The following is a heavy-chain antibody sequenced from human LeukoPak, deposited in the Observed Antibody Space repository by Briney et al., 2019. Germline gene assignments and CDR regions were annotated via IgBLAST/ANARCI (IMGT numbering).Heavy chain of an antibody. CDR2: IIPILGIA. CDR3: ASSITMVRGVRH. Sequence: ASVKVSCKASGGTFSSYAISWVRQAPGQGLEWIGRIIPILGIANYAQKFQGRVTITADKSTSTAYMELSSLRSEDTAVYYCASSITMVRGVRHWGQGTLVTVSS. J-gene: IGHJ4*02. V-gene: IGHV1-69*04. CDR1: GGTFSSYA. D-gene: IGHD3-10*01.